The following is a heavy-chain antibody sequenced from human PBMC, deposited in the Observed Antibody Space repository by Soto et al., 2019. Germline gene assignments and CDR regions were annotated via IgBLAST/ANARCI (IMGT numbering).Heavy chain of an antibody. V-gene: IGHV3-74*01. CDR1: GFTFSSDW. D-gene: IGHD1-26*01. CDR3: ARGRPEPQHYFDY. J-gene: IGHJ4*02. Sequence: SGGSLRLSCAASGFTFSSDWMHWVRQAPGKGLVWVSRINTDGSGTTYADSVKGRFTISRDNAKNMVYLQMNSLRAEDTAVYYCARGRPEPQHYFDYGGLGNMVTVSS. CDR2: INTDGSGT.